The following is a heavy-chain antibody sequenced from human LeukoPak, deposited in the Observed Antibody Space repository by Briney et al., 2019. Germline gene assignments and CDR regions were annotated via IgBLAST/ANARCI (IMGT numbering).Heavy chain of an antibody. D-gene: IGHD2-15*01. CDR2: ISSSSSYI. CDR1: GFTFSSYS. J-gene: IGHJ4*02. V-gene: IGHV3-21*01. CDR3: ARTYCSGGSCYHRCFDY. Sequence: GGSLRLSCAASGFTFSSYSMNWVRQAPGKGLEWVSSISSSSSYIYYADSVKGRFTIARDNAKNSLYLQMNSVRAVDKAVYYCARTYCSGGSCYHRCFDYWGQGTLVTVSS.